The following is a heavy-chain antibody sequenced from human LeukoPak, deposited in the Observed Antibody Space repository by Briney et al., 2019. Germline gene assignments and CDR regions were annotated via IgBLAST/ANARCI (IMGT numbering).Heavy chain of an antibody. D-gene: IGHD3-9*01. Sequence: PSETLSLTCTVSGGSISSDYWSWIRQPPGKGLEWLGYIYYSGSTNYNPSLKSRVTISVDTSKNQFSLKLSSVTAADTAIYYCARDLVTDYYHHYFDYWGQGTLVTVSS. CDR2: IYYSGST. J-gene: IGHJ4*02. CDR3: ARDLVTDYYHHYFDY. CDR1: GGSISSDY. V-gene: IGHV4-59*01.